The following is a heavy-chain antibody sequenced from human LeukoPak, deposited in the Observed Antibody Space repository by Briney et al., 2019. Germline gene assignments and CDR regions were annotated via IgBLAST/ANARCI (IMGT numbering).Heavy chain of an antibody. CDR3: ARSVTMIVVVTEIDAFDI. Sequence: SETLSLTCTVSGYSISSGYYWGWIRQPPGKGLKWIGSIYHSGSTYYNPSLKSRVTISVDTSKNQFSLKLSSVTAADTAVYYCARSVTMIVVVTEIDAFDIWGQGTMVTVSS. CDR2: IYHSGST. V-gene: IGHV4-38-2*02. J-gene: IGHJ3*02. CDR1: GYSISSGYY. D-gene: IGHD3-22*01.